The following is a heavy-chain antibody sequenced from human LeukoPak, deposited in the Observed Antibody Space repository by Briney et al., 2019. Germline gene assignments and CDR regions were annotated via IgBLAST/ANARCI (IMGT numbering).Heavy chain of an antibody. CDR1: GFSFSNYG. V-gene: IGHV3-30*18. J-gene: IGHJ6*02. Sequence: GRSLSLSCAASGFSFSNYGMHWVRQAPGKGLEWVAMISYDGTNKQYADSVKGRFTISRDNSKNMLYLQMNSLRTDDTSVYYCAKGRGYSGYDSYYYYGMDVWGQGTTVTVFS. CDR2: ISYDGTNK. D-gene: IGHD5-12*01. CDR3: AKGRGYSGYDSYYYYGMDV.